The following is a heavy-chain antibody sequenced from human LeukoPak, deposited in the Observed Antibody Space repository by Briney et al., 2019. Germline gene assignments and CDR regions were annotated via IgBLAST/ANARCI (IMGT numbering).Heavy chain of an antibody. V-gene: IGHV3-23*01. J-gene: IGHJ4*02. D-gene: IGHD3-22*01. CDR2: ISGSGGST. Sequence: GGSLRLSCAASGLTFSSYAMSWVRQAPGKGLEWVSAISGSGGSTYYADSVKGRFTISRDNSKNTLYLQMNSLRAEDTAVYYCATGYDSSGSDYWGQGTLVTVSS. CDR3: ATGYDSSGSDY. CDR1: GLTFSSYA.